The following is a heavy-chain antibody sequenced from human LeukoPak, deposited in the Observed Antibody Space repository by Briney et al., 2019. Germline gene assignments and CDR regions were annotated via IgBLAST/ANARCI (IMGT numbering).Heavy chain of an antibody. Sequence: PGGSLRLSCAASGFTFNTYTMNWVRQAPGKGLEWVSSISSGSDHIYYADSVRGRFTISRDNAKNSLYLQMDSLRAEDTAVFFCARNDYSTSSGYDSWGQGTLVTVSS. CDR2: ISSGSDHI. CDR1: GFTFNTYT. D-gene: IGHD6-6*01. V-gene: IGHV3-21*01. J-gene: IGHJ4*02. CDR3: ARNDYSTSSGYDS.